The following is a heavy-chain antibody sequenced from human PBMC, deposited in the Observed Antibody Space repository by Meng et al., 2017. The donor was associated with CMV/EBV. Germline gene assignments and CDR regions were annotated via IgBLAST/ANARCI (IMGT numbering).Heavy chain of an antibody. D-gene: IGHD3-3*01. CDR2: IYSGGSST. CDR3: ARDNTIFGVGMDV. Sequence: GESLKISCAASGFTFSSYAMSWVRQAPGKGLEWVSVIYSGGSSTYYADSVKGRFTISRDNSKNTLYLQMNSLRAEDTAVYYCARDNTIFGVGMDVWGQGTTVTVSS. J-gene: IGHJ6*02. CDR1: GFTFSSYA. V-gene: IGHV3-23*03.